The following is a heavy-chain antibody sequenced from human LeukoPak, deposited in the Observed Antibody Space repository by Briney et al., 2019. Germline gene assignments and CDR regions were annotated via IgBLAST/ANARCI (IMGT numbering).Heavy chain of an antibody. CDR1: GFTFDDYG. V-gene: IGHV3-20*04. CDR3: ARLGDYYDSSGYLQAI. J-gene: IGHJ3*02. CDR2: INWNGGST. D-gene: IGHD3-22*01. Sequence: PGGSLRLSCAASGFTFDDYGMSWVRQAPGKGLEWVSGINWNGGSTGYADSVKGRFTISRDNAKNSLYLQMNSLRAEDTALYYCARLGDYYDSSGYLQAIWGQGTMVTVSS.